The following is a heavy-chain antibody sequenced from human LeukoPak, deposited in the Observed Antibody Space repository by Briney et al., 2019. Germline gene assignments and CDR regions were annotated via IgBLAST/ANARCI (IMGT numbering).Heavy chain of an antibody. CDR1: GGSISSYY. D-gene: IGHD3-9*01. CDR2: IYYSGST. J-gene: IGHJ5*02. CDR3: ARSYFDWSYNLDWFDP. Sequence: SETLSLTCTVSGGSISSYYWSWIRQPPGKGLEWIGYIYYSGSTNYNPSLKSRVTISVDTSKNQFSLKLSSVTAADTAVYYCARSYFDWSYNLDWFDPWGQGTLVTVSS. V-gene: IGHV4-59*01.